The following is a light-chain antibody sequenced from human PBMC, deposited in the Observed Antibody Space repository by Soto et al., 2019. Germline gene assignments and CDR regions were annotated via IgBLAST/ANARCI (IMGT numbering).Light chain of an antibody. CDR1: ETIIKSD. J-gene: IGKJ3*01. V-gene: IGKV3-20*01. CDR2: GAS. CDR3: QQYASSPFT. Sequence: EIVLTQSPGTLSLSPGERATLTCRASETIIKSDLAWFQQKPGQAPRLIIYGASKRATGVPDRFSSSYSRTAFTLTISSLEPEDFAVYYCQQYASSPFTFGPGTKVDVE.